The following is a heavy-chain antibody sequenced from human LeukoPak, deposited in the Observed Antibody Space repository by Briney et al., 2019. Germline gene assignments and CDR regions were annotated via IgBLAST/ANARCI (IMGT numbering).Heavy chain of an antibody. CDR1: GFTFSSYW. J-gene: IGHJ4*02. CDR2: IKQDGSEK. Sequence: GGSLRLSRAASGFTFSSYWMSWVRQAPGKGLEWVANIKQDGSEKYYVDSVKGRFTISRDNAKNSLYPQMNSLRAEDTAVYYCSRNYYDSSGYTYYFDYWGQGTLVTVSS. D-gene: IGHD3-22*01. CDR3: SRNYYDSSGYTYYFDY. V-gene: IGHV3-7*01.